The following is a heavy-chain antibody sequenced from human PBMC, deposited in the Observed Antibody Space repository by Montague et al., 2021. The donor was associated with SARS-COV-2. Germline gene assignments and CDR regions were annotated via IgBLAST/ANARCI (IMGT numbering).Heavy chain of an antibody. V-gene: IGHV6-1*01. Sequence: CAIPGDSVSRNSAAWNWIRQSPSRGLEWLGRTYYRSKWYNDYAVSVKSRITINPDTSKNQISLKLSSVTAADTAVYYCARAGSGSYSFYYYYGMDVWGQGTTVTVSS. CDR2: TYYRSKWYN. CDR3: ARAGSGSYSFYYYYGMDV. CDR1: GDSVSRNSAA. J-gene: IGHJ6*02. D-gene: IGHD3-10*01.